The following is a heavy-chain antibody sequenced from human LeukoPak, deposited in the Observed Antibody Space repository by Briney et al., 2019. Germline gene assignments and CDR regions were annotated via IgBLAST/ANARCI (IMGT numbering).Heavy chain of an antibody. CDR3: ARDRATVTSHYSGMDV. CDR1: GGSIGSDGYY. D-gene: IGHD4-17*01. V-gene: IGHV4-31*03. J-gene: IGHJ6*02. Sequence: PSQTLSLTCSVSGGSIGSDGYYWNWIRQHAGKGLEWIGHIYYTGTTYYNPPLKSRASISVDTSKSQLSLKLSSVTAADTAVYYCARDRATVTSHYSGMDVWGQGTTVTVSS. CDR2: IYYTGTT.